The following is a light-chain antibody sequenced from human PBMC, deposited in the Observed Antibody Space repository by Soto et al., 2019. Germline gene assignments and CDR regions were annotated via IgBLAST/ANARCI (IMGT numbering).Light chain of an antibody. CDR2: DAS. CDR1: QSTSSW. V-gene: IGKV1-5*01. CDR3: QQYNSNSGT. J-gene: IGKJ1*01. Sequence: DIQTTQAPSTLSASVGDRVTITCRASQSTSSWLAWYHQKPGKAPKLLIYDASSLESGVPSRFSGSGSGTEFTLTISSLQYDDFATYYCQQYNSNSGTFGQGTNVAIK.